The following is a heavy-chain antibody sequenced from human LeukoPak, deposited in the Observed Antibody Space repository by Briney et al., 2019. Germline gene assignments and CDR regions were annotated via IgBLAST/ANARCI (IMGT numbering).Heavy chain of an antibody. CDR2: INSDGSRT. CDR3: ARAETWGAFDI. V-gene: IGHV3-74*01. J-gene: IGHJ3*02. Sequence: PGGSLRLSCAASGFTFSSYWMHWVRQAPGKGLVWVSRINSDGSRTSYADSVKGRFTISRDNAKKTLYLQMNSLRAEDTAVYYCARAETWGAFDIWGQGTMVTVSS. CDR1: GFTFSSYW. D-gene: IGHD7-27*01.